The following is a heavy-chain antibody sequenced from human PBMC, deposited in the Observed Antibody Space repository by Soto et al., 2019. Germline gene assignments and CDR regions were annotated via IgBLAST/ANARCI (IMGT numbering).Heavy chain of an antibody. CDR2: IKQDGSEK. CDR3: ARGIAVAGTWFDY. J-gene: IGHJ4*02. Sequence: LRLSCAASGFTFSSYWMSWVRQAPGKGLEWVANIKQDGSEKYYVDSVKGRFTISRDNAKNSLYLQMNSLRAEDTAVYYCARGIAVAGTWFDYWGQGTLVTVSS. V-gene: IGHV3-7*03. D-gene: IGHD6-19*01. CDR1: GFTFSSYW.